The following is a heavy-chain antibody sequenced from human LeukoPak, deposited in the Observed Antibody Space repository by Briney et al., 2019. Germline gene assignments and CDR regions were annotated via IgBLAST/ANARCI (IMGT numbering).Heavy chain of an antibody. Sequence: SETLSLTCTVSGGSISSGDYYWSWIRQHPGKGLEWIGYIYYSGSTYYNPSLKSRVTISVDTSKNQFSLKLSSVTAADTAVYYCARGEDYGDLPPSAEFDYWGQGTLVTVSS. CDR2: IYYSGST. CDR3: ARGEDYGDLPPSAEFDY. V-gene: IGHV4-31*03. D-gene: IGHD4-17*01. CDR1: GGSISSGDYY. J-gene: IGHJ4*02.